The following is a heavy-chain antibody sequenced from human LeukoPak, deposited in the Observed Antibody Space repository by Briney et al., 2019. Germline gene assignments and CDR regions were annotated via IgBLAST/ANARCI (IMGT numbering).Heavy chain of an antibody. D-gene: IGHD2-2*02. J-gene: IGHJ4*02. V-gene: IGHV1-69*13. CDR1: GGIFSSYA. Sequence: ASVKVSCKASGGIFSSYAISWVRQAPGQGLEWMGGIIPIFGTANYAQKFQGRVTITADESTSTAYMELSSLRSEDTAVYYCATCARNFYCYRFDYWGQGTLVAVSS. CDR2: IIPIFGTA. CDR3: ATCARNFYCYRFDY.